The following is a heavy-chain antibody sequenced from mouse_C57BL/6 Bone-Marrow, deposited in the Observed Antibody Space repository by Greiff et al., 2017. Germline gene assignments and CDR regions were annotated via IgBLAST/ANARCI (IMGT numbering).Heavy chain of an antibody. Sequence: EVMLVESEGGLVQPGSSMKLSCTASGFTFSDYYIAWVRQVPEKGLEWVANINYDGSSTYYLDSLKSRFIISRDNAKNILYLQMSSLKSEDTATYYCARGEGLRLAYWCQGTLVTVSA. J-gene: IGHJ3*01. CDR3: ARGEGLRLAY. V-gene: IGHV5-16*01. CDR1: GFTFSDYY. D-gene: IGHD2-4*01. CDR2: INYDGSST.